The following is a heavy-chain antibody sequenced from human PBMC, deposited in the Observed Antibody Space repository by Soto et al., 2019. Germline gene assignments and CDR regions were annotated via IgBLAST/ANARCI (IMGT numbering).Heavy chain of an antibody. Sequence: GGSLRLSCAASGFTFSSYGMHWVRQAPGKGLEWVAVIWYDGSNKYYADSVKGRFTISRDNSKNTLYLQMNSLRAEDTAVYYCARDRSTSIVGATMAGYYYYGMDVWGQGTTVTVSS. V-gene: IGHV3-33*01. CDR3: ARDRSTSIVGATMAGYYYYGMDV. CDR2: IWYDGSNK. CDR1: GFTFSSYG. J-gene: IGHJ6*02. D-gene: IGHD1-26*01.